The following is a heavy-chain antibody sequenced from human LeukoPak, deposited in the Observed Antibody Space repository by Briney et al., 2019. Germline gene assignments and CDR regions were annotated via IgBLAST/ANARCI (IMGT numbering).Heavy chain of an antibody. CDR3: ASPVATSGFDY. V-gene: IGHV1-2*02. D-gene: IGHD5-12*01. CDR2: INPNSGGT. J-gene: IGHJ4*02. CDR1: GYTFTGYY. Sequence: GASVKVSCTASGYTFTGYYMHWVRQAPGHGLGWMGWINPNSGGTNYAQKFQARVTMTRDTSISTAYIDVSRLRSDDTAVYYCASPVATSGFDYWGQGTLVTVSS.